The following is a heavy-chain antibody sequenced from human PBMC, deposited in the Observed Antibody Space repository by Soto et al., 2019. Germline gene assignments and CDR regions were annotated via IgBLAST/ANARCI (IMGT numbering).Heavy chain of an antibody. CDR3: ASSSYYDIRGGAFDI. V-gene: IGHV1-69*02. D-gene: IGHD3-3*01. J-gene: IGHJ3*02. CDR1: GGTFSSYT. CDR2: IIPILGIA. Sequence: QVQLVQSGAEVKKPGSSVKVSCKASGGTFSSYTISWVRQAPGQGLEWMGRIIPILGIANYAQKFQGRVTITADKATSTAYMELSSLRSEDTAVYYCASSSYYDIRGGAFDICGQGTMVTVSS.